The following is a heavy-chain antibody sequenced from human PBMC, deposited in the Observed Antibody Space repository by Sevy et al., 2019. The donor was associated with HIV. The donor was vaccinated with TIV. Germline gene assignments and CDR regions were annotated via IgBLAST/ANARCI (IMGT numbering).Heavy chain of an antibody. CDR1: AYTFTTHW. CDR2: MSPGDSDP. Sequence: GESLKISCKGSAYTFTTHWIGWVRQMPGKGLEWMGIMSPGDSDPRYSPSFQGKVTMSVDKAVSNAYLQWHSLETSDTAIYYCARLASYSIGWSPRYYFDYWGQGTLVTVSS. CDR3: ARLASYSIGWSPRYYFDY. V-gene: IGHV5-51*01. J-gene: IGHJ4*02. D-gene: IGHD6-19*01.